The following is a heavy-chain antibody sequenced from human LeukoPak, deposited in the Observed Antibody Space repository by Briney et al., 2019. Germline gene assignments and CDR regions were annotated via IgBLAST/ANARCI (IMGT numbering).Heavy chain of an antibody. CDR1: GFTFSSYA. CDR3: AKPYYGSGSYYGFNYYAFDY. J-gene: IGHJ4*02. V-gene: IGHV3-23*01. CDR2: ISGSGGST. Sequence: PGGSLRLSCAASGFTFSSYAMSWVRQAPGKGLEWFSIISGSGGSTNYADSVKGRFTISRDNSKNTLYLQMNSLRAEDTAVYYCAKPYYGSGSYYGFNYYAFDYWGQGTLVTVSS. D-gene: IGHD3-10*01.